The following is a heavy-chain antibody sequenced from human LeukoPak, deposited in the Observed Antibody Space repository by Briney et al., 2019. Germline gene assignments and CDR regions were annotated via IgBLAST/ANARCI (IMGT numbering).Heavy chain of an antibody. D-gene: IGHD3-22*01. V-gene: IGHV1-2*02. Sequence: ASVKVSCKASGYTFTGYYMHWVRQAPGQGLEWMGWINPNSGGTNYAQKFQGRVTMTRDTSISTAYMELSRLRSDDTAVYYCARVYDSSGYYYVRTSLRRTFDYWGQGTLVTVSS. CDR3: ARVYDSSGYYYVRTSLRRTFDY. CDR1: GYTFTGYY. J-gene: IGHJ4*02. CDR2: INPNSGGT.